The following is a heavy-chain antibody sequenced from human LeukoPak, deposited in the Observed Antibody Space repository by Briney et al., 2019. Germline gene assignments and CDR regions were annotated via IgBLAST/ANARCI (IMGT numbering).Heavy chain of an antibody. CDR1: GFTFGSYA. Sequence: PGGSLRLSCAASGFTFGSYAMTWIRQAPGKGLEYISHISSNSSYTNYADSVKGRFTISRDNAKNSLSLQMKSLRAEDTAVYYCARADILPGYYAPDYWGQGTLVTVSS. CDR3: ARADILPGYYAPDY. CDR2: ISSNSSYT. J-gene: IGHJ4*02. V-gene: IGHV3-11*05. D-gene: IGHD3-9*01.